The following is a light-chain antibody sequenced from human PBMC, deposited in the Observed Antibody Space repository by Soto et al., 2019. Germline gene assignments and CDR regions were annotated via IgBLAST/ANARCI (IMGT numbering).Light chain of an antibody. CDR3: QQYSGSPRT. J-gene: IGKJ1*01. CDR2: WAS. V-gene: IGKV4-1*01. Sequence: DIVMTQSPDSLSVFPGERATIKCKASQSVFSRSNRKNYLAWYQQKSGQPPKLLVYWASTRESGVPDRFSASGSGTDFTLTISSLQAEDVAVYYWQQYSGSPRTFGQGTKVEV. CDR1: QSVFSRSNRKNY.